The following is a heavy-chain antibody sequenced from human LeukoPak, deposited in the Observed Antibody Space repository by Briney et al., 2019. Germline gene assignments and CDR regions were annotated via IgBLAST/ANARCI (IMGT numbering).Heavy chain of an antibody. D-gene: IGHD6-13*01. Sequence: GGSLRLSCAASGFTFSSYGMHWVRQAPGKGLEWVAVVWYDGSNKYYADSAKGRLTISRDNSKNTLYLQMNSLRAEDTAVYYCASIAAAGTDDSWGQGTLVTVSS. CDR2: VWYDGSNK. CDR3: ASIAAAGTDDS. J-gene: IGHJ4*02. CDR1: GFTFSSYG. V-gene: IGHV3-33*01.